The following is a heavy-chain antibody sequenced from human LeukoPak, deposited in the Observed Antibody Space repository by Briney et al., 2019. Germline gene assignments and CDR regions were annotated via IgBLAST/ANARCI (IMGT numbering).Heavy chain of an antibody. CDR2: INPNSGGT. CDR3: ARDPNGYGSGSYYDY. CDR1: GGTFSSYA. Sequence: ASVKVSCKASGGTFSSYAISWVRQAPGQGLEWMGWINPNSGGTNYAQKFQGRVTMTRDTSISTAYMGLSRLRSDDTAVYYCARDPNGYGSGSYYDYWGQGTLVTVSS. V-gene: IGHV1-2*02. J-gene: IGHJ4*02. D-gene: IGHD3-10*01.